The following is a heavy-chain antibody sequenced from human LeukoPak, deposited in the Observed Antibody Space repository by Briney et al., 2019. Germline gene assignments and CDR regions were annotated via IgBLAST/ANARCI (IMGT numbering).Heavy chain of an antibody. J-gene: IGHJ4*02. Sequence: GGSLRLSCAASGFTFDDYAMHWVRQAPGKGLEWVSLISWDGGSTYYADSVKGRFTISRDNSKNSLYLQMNSLRAEDTALYYCAKGEIAAAGTEYYFDYWGQGTLVTVSS. CDR1: GFTFDDYA. CDR2: ISWDGGST. CDR3: AKGEIAAAGTEYYFDY. V-gene: IGHV3-43D*03. D-gene: IGHD6-13*01.